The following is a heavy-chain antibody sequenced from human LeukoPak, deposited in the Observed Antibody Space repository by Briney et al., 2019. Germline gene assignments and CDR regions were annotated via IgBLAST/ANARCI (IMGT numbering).Heavy chain of an antibody. CDR2: ISGSGGST. J-gene: IGHJ5*02. D-gene: IGHD2-2*01. CDR1: GFTFSSYA. V-gene: IGHV3-23*01. Sequence: GGSFGLYCEASGFTFSSYAMSWVRQAPGKGLEWVSAISGSGGSTYYADSVKGRFTISRDNSKNTLYLQMNSLRAEDTAVYYCARGGYCSSTSCRLNWFDPWGQGTLVTVSS. CDR3: ARGGYCSSTSCRLNWFDP.